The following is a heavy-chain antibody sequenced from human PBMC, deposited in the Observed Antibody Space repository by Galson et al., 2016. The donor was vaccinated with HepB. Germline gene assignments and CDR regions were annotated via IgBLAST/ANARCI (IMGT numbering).Heavy chain of an antibody. CDR1: GGPISSSKW. CDR3: ARGCPGGGDCQGGLDY. J-gene: IGHJ4*02. CDR2: ISLSGGT. Sequence: SETLSLTCAVSGGPISSSKWWSWVRQPPGKGPEWIGEISLSGGTSYIPSLKSRVTISIDKSKNQFSLELSSVTAADTAVFYCARGCPGGGDCQGGLDYWGQGILVTVSS. V-gene: IGHV4-4*02. D-gene: IGHD2-21*02.